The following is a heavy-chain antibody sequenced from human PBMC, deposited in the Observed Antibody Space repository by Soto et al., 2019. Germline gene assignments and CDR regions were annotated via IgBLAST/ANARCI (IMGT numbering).Heavy chain of an antibody. Sequence: PSETLSLTCAVYGGSFSGYYWSWIRQPPGKGLEWIGEINHSGSTNYNPSLKSRVTISVDTSKNQFSLKLSSVTAADTAVYYCASGSVLTYYDFWSGYPPPTDVWGQGTTVTVSS. CDR3: ASGSVLTYYDFWSGYPPPTDV. CDR1: GGSFSGYY. D-gene: IGHD3-3*01. CDR2: INHSGST. V-gene: IGHV4-34*01. J-gene: IGHJ6*02.